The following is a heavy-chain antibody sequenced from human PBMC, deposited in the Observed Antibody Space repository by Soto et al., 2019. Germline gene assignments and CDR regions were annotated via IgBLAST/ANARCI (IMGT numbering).Heavy chain of an antibody. Sequence: GASVKVSCTASGYIFTSYYIHWVRQAPGQGLEWMGWINPFDGSRMFAQSFQGRVTMTRDTSTSTVYMEVSSLRSEDTAVYYCSRVDPGETSPFDHWGQGTLVTVPQ. J-gene: IGHJ4*02. D-gene: IGHD3-10*01. CDR2: INPFDGSR. CDR3: SRVDPGETSPFDH. CDR1: GYIFTSYY. V-gene: IGHV1-46*03.